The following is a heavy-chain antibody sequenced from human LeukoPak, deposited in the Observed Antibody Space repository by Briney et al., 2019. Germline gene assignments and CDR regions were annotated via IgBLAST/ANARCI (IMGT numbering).Heavy chain of an antibody. CDR1: GFSFTNYW. J-gene: IGHJ4*02. CDR3: VSQEVVPH. CDR2: VKEDGTTK. V-gene: IGHV3-7*01. D-gene: IGHD2-15*01. Sequence: GGSLRLSCAASGFSFTNYWMSWVRQAPGRGLEWVANVKEDGTTKQYVDSVKGRFTISRDNAKNSLYLQMDSLRAEDTAVYYCVSQEVVPHWGQGTLVTVSS.